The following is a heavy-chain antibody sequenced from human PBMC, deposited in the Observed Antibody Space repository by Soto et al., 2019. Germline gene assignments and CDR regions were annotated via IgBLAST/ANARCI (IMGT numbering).Heavy chain of an antibody. CDR3: ARGLVGYCSGGSCWPRYYFDY. J-gene: IGHJ4*02. V-gene: IGHV1-2*02. Sequence: XSVKVSCKASVYTFTCYYMHWVRQAPGQGLEWMGWINPNSGGTNYAQKFQGRVTMTRDTSISTAYMELSRLRSDDTAVYYCARGLVGYCSGGSCWPRYYFDYWGQGTLVTVSS. D-gene: IGHD2-15*01. CDR2: INPNSGGT. CDR1: VYTFTCYY.